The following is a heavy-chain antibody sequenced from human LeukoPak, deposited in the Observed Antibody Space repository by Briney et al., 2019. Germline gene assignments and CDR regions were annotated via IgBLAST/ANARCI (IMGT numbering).Heavy chain of an antibody. J-gene: IGHJ6*02. Sequence: ASVKVSCKASGYTFTSYYMHWVRQAPGQGPEWMGIINPSGGSTSYAQKFQGRVTMTRDTSTSTVYMELSSLRSEDTAVYYCARDQYSSSLGYYYYGMDVWGQGTTVTVSS. V-gene: IGHV1-46*01. D-gene: IGHD6-6*01. CDR1: GYTFTSYY. CDR3: ARDQYSSSLGYYYYGMDV. CDR2: INPSGGST.